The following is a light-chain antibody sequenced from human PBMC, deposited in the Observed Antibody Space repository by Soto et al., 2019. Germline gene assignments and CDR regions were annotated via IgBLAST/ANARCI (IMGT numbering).Light chain of an antibody. CDR3: SSYANSDTVI. Sequence: QSALTQPASVSGSPGQSITISCTGTSSDIGTSNFVSWYRQHPVKAPILIIFDVSSRPSGISNRFSGSKSGNTASLTISGVQADDEADYYCSSYANSDTVIFGGGTKLTVL. CDR1: SSDIGTSNF. V-gene: IGLV2-14*01. J-gene: IGLJ2*01. CDR2: DVS.